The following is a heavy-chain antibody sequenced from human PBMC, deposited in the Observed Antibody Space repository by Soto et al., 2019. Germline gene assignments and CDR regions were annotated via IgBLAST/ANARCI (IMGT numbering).Heavy chain of an antibody. CDR3: AREFGYGYSYYYYGRDV. Sequence: QVQLVQSGAEVKKPGSSVKVSCKASGGTFSSYAISWVRQAPGQGLEWMGGIIPIFGTPNYAQNFQGRVTITADESTSTAYMELSSLRSEDTAMYYCAREFGYGYSYYYYGRDVWGQGTTVSVSS. CDR1: GGTFSSYA. D-gene: IGHD5-18*01. J-gene: IGHJ6*02. CDR2: IIPIFGTP. V-gene: IGHV1-69*12.